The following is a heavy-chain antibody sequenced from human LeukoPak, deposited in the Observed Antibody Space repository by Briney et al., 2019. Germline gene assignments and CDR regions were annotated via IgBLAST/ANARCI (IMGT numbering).Heavy chain of an antibody. CDR3: IRGAASGSYYGFDV. CDR1: GFAFSGSS. D-gene: IGHD1-26*01. V-gene: IGHV3-73*01. CDR2: IRSKANNYAT. J-gene: IGHJ6*02. Sequence: GGSLRLSCAASGFAFSGSSMHWVRQASGKGLEWVGRIRSKANNYATAYATSVKGRFTLSRDDSKNAAYLQMNSLKTEDTAVYYCIRGAASGSYYGFDVWGQGATVTVSS.